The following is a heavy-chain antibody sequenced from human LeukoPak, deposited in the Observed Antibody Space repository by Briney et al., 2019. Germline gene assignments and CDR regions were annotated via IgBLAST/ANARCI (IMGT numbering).Heavy chain of an antibody. V-gene: IGHV1-69*02. CDR3: ARGLYDSSGCYTTFYYFDY. D-gene: IGHD3-22*01. CDR2: IIPILGIA. Sequence: GASVKVSCKASGGTFSSYTISWVRQAPGQGLEWMGRIIPILGIANYAQKFQGRVTITADKSTSTAYMELSSLRSEDTAVYYCARGLYDSSGCYTTFYYFDYWGQGTLVTVSS. CDR1: GGTFSSYT. J-gene: IGHJ4*02.